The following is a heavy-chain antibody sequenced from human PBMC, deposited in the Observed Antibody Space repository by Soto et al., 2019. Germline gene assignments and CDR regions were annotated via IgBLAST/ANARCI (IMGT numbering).Heavy chain of an antibody. CDR2: IFYSGSI. J-gene: IGHJ3*02. Sequence: QVQLQESGPGLVKPSETLSLTCSVSGGSIKSYYWSWIRQPPGRGLEWIGYIFYSGSIEYNPSLKSRVTISLDTSDNQFSLKLTSMTSADTAVYYCARVGGAPLGAFDIWGQGTTVTVSS. CDR3: ARVGGAPLGAFDI. D-gene: IGHD2-15*01. CDR1: GGSIKSYY. V-gene: IGHV4-59*01.